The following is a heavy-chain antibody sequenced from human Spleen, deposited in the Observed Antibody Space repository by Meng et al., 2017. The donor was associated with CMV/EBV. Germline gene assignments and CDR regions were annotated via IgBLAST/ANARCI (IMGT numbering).Heavy chain of an antibody. D-gene: IGHD3-16*01. CDR1: GYPFTTQH. CDR2: MNPKSGDT. Sequence: KVSSRASGYPFTTQHLGWVRQATGHGLEWMGWMNPKSGDTGYAQQFQDRVTITSDTSISAAYMELRTLTSEDTAIYYCARGWGTTWPWGQGTLVTVSS. CDR3: ARGWGTTWP. J-gene: IGHJ5*02. V-gene: IGHV1-8*03.